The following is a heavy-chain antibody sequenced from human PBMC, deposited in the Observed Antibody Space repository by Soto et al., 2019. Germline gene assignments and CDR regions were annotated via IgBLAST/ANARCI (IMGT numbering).Heavy chain of an antibody. CDR3: AGHRFPSVHDPIPGCFGS. CDR1: GGSISSSNSY. J-gene: IGHJ4*02. CDR2: MSYSGST. D-gene: IGHD5-12*01. V-gene: IGHV4-39*01. Sequence: QLQLQESGPGLVKPSETLSLTCTVSGGSISSSNSYWGWIRPPPGKGLEWIGSMSYSGSTYHNPSLKSRVTLSVDTTQNLFSLKLTSVTAADTAVYSCAGHRFPSVHDPIPGCFGSWGQGILVTVSS.